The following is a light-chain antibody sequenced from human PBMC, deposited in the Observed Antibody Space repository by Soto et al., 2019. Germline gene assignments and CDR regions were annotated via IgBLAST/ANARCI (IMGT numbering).Light chain of an antibody. V-gene: IGKV3-11*01. CDR1: QSLTSSY. J-gene: IGKJ1*01. CDR3: QQRSNWRGT. Sequence: EIVLTQSPGTLSLSPGETATLSCRASQSLTSSYLAWYQQKPGQAPRLLIYDASNRATGIPARFSGSGSGTDFTLTISSLEPEDFAVYYCQQRSNWRGTFGQGTKVDIK. CDR2: DAS.